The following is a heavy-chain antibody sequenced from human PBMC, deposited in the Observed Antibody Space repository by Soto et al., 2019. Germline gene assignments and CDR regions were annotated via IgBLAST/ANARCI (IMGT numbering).Heavy chain of an antibody. Sequence: ASVKVSCKASGYTFTSSAMHWVGQAPGQRLEWMGWINAGNGNTKYSQKFQGRVTITRDTSASTAYMELSSLRSEDTAVYYCARDLGYALPDYWGQGTLVTVSS. CDR2: INAGNGNT. D-gene: IGHD2-15*01. J-gene: IGHJ4*02. V-gene: IGHV1-3*01. CDR3: ARDLGYALPDY. CDR1: GYTFTSSA.